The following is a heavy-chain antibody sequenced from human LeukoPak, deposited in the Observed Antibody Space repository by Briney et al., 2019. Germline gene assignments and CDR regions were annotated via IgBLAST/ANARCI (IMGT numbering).Heavy chain of an antibody. CDR3: ARAFCSGATCYSMDY. Sequence: GGSLRLSCAASGFTFSSYAMHWVRLAPGKGLEWVAVISSDGSNKYYADSVKGRFTISRGNAKNTLYLQMNSLRAEDTAVYYCARAFCSGATCYSMDYWGQGTLVTVSS. J-gene: IGHJ4*02. V-gene: IGHV3-30*04. D-gene: IGHD2-15*01. CDR2: ISSDGSNK. CDR1: GFTFSSYA.